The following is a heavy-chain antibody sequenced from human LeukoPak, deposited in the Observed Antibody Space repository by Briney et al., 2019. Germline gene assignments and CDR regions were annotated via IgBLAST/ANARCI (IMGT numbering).Heavy chain of an antibody. Sequence: GGSLRLSCAASGFTFSSYSMNWVRQAPGKGLEWVSSISGSSSYIYYADSVKGRFTISRDNAKNSLYLQMNSLRAEDTAVYYCARDMDTLDFGVVVNFDYWGQGTLVTVSS. D-gene: IGHD3-3*01. CDR3: ARDMDTLDFGVVVNFDY. CDR1: GFTFSSYS. V-gene: IGHV3-21*01. J-gene: IGHJ4*02. CDR2: ISGSSSYI.